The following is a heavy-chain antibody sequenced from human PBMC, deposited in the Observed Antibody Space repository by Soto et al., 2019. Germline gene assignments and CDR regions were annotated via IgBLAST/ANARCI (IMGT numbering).Heavy chain of an antibody. CDR1: GFTFSSYG. J-gene: IGHJ5*02. D-gene: IGHD3-22*01. CDR3: ARDSLRYYYDSSANPPPWFDP. Sequence: GGSLRLSCAASGFTFSSYGMHWVRQAPGKGLEWVAVIWYDGSNKYYADSVKGRFTISRDNSKNTLYLQMNSLRAEDTAVYYCARDSLRYYYDSSANPPPWFDPWGQGTLVTVSS. V-gene: IGHV3-33*01. CDR2: IWYDGSNK.